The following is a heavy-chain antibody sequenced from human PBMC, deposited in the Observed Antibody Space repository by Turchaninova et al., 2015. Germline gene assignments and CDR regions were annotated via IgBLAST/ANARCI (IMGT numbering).Heavy chain of an antibody. V-gene: IGHV4-39*07. CDR2: IYSSVST. Sequence: QLQVQESGPGLVKPSETLSFPCPVSGGSSRSRSYYGGCIRQPQGTGLGWIGNIYSSVSTNYNPSPQIRVTRPVDTSKNPFSLTLSSVTAADTAVYYCARGTPYSSRPLLDYWGQGTLVTVSS. D-gene: IGHD6-13*01. J-gene: IGHJ4*02. CDR1: GGSSRSRSYY. CDR3: ARGTPYSSRPLLDY.